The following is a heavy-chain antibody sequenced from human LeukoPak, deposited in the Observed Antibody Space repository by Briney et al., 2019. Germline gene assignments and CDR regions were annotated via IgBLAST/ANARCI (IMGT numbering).Heavy chain of an antibody. D-gene: IGHD6-19*01. V-gene: IGHV4-34*01. Sequence: SETLSLICAAYGGSFSGYYWSWIRQPPGKGLEWIGEINHSGSTNYNPSLKSRVTISVDTSKNQFSLKLSSVTAADTAVYYCARGLPRIAVAGAIHFDYWGQGTLVTVSS. CDR1: GGSFSGYY. CDR3: ARGLPRIAVAGAIHFDY. CDR2: INHSGST. J-gene: IGHJ4*02.